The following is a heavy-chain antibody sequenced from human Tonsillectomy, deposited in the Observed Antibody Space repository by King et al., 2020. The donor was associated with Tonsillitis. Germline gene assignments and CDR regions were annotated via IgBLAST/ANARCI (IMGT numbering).Heavy chain of an antibody. CDR3: ARNPTMMDPFDY. V-gene: IGHV5-51*01. CDR1: GYSFITYW. J-gene: IGHJ4*02. Sequence: VQLVESGAEVKKPGESLKISSQASGYSFITYWIGWVRQMPGKGPEWMGIIYPGDSDTRYSPSFQGQVTISADQSISTAYLQWSSLKASDTAMYYCARNPTMMDPFDYWGQGTLVTVSS. CDR2: IYPGDSDT. D-gene: IGHD3-22*01.